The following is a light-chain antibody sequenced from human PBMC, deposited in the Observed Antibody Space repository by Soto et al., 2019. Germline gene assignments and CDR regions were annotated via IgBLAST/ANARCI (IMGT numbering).Light chain of an antibody. CDR2: DAS. V-gene: IGKV1-5*01. J-gene: IGKJ1*01. CDR3: QQYSGYPWT. Sequence: DIQMTQSPSTLSASVGDRVTITCQASQSIGDSLAWYQQKPGKAPKFLIYDASSLETGVPSRFSGIKSGAEFTLIISSLQPDDFATYYCQQYSGYPWTFGQGTKVDTK. CDR1: QSIGDS.